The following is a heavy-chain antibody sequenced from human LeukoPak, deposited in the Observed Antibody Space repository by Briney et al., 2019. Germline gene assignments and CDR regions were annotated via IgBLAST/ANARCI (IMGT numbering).Heavy chain of an antibody. CDR1: GGSISSSSYY. Sequence: SETLSLTCTVSGGSISSSSYYWGWIRQPPGEGLEWIGNIYYSGSTYYNPSLKSRVTISVDTAKNQFSLKLSSVTAADTAVYYCARSCLIVDIVATIRARLGGNGFDIWGQGTMVTVSS. V-gene: IGHV4-39*07. CDR3: ARSCLIVDIVATIRARLGGNGFDI. J-gene: IGHJ3*02. D-gene: IGHD5-12*01. CDR2: IYYSGST.